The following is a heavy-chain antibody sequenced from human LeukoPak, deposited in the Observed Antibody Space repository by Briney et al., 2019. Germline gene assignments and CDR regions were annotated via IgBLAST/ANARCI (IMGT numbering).Heavy chain of an antibody. J-gene: IGHJ4*02. CDR3: AKVLRSHPTSFDY. Sequence: PGGSLRLSCAASGFTFSSYGMHWVRQAPGKGLEWVAFIRYDGSNKYYADSVKGRFTISRHNSKNTLYLQMNSLRAEDTAVYYCAKVLRSHPTSFDYWGQGTLVTVSS. CDR1: GFTFSSYG. CDR2: IRYDGSNK. V-gene: IGHV3-30*02. D-gene: IGHD3-10*01.